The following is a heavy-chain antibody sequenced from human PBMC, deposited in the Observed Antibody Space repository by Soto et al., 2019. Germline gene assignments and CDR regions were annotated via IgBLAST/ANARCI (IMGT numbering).Heavy chain of an antibody. Sequence: QVQLVESGGGVVQPGRSLRLSCAASGFTFSSYAMHWVRQAPGKGLEWVAVISYDGRNKYYADSVKGRFTISRDNSKNTLYLQMNSLRAEDTAVYYCARETYYDFWRGPYYGMDVWGQGTTVTVSS. CDR3: ARETYYDFWRGPYYGMDV. D-gene: IGHD3-3*01. CDR1: GFTFSSYA. J-gene: IGHJ6*02. V-gene: IGHV3-30*04. CDR2: ISYDGRNK.